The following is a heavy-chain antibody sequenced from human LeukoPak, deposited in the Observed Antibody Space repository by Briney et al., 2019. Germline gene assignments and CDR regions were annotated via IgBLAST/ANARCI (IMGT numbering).Heavy chain of an antibody. CDR3: ARAIRFYDAFDI. CDR2: ISSSSSYI. CDR1: GFPFSSYS. V-gene: IGHV3-21*01. J-gene: IGHJ3*02. Sequence: GSLRLSCAASGFPFSSYSMNWVRQAPGKGLEWVSSISSSSSYIYYADSVKGRFTISRDNAKNSLYLQMNSLRAEDTAVYYCARAIRFYDAFDIWGQGTMVTVSS. D-gene: IGHD3-3*01.